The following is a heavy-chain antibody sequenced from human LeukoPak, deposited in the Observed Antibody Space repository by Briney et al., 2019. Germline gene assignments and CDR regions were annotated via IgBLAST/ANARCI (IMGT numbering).Heavy chain of an antibody. CDR3: ARHGHHGDHDY. CDR2: IYYTGST. Sequence: PGGSLRLSCAAPGFTFSSYEMNWVRQAPGKGLEWIGSIYYTGSTYYNPSLKSRVTISVDTSKNQFSLKLTSVTAADTAVYYCARHGHHGDHDYWGQGTLITVSS. D-gene: IGHD2-21*02. CDR1: GFTFSSYE. V-gene: IGHV4-39*01. J-gene: IGHJ4*02.